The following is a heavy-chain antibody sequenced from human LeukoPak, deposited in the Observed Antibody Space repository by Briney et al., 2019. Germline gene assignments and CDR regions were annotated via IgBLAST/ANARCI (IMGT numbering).Heavy chain of an antibody. CDR1: GGSFSGYY. J-gene: IGHJ5*02. Sequence: PSETLSFTCAVYGGSFSGYYWSWIRQPPGKGLEWIGEINHSGSTNYNPSLKSRVTISVDTSKNQFSLKLSSVTAADTAVYYCARGGRAYCGGDCYPRFDPWGQGTLVTVSS. CDR3: ARGGRAYCGGDCYPRFDP. CDR2: INHSGST. D-gene: IGHD2-21*02. V-gene: IGHV4-34*01.